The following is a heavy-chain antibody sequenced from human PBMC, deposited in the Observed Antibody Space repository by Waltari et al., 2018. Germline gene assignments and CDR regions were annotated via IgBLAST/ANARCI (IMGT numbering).Heavy chain of an antibody. CDR2: INHSGST. D-gene: IGHD3-22*01. J-gene: IGHJ4*02. Sequence: QVQLQQWGAGLLKPSETLSLTCAVYGGSFSGYYWSWIRQPPGKGLEWIGEINHSGSTNYHPSLKSRVTISVDPSKNQFSLKLSSVTAADTAVYYCARVYDSSGYYYGRWGFDYWGQGTLVTVSS. CDR3: ARVYDSSGYYYGRWGFDY. CDR1: GGSFSGYY. V-gene: IGHV4-34*01.